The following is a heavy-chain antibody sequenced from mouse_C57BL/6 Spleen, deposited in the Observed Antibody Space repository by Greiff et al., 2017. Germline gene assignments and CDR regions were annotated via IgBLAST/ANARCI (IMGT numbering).Heavy chain of an antibody. CDR2: ISSGSSTI. Sequence: EVQLVESGGGLVKPGGSLKLSCAASGFTFSDYGMHWVRQAPEKGLEWVAYISSGSSTIYYADTVKGRFTISRDNAKNTLFLQMTSLRSEDTAMYYCATMVTTYAMDYWGQGTSVTVSS. D-gene: IGHD2-2*01. V-gene: IGHV5-17*01. J-gene: IGHJ4*01. CDR3: ATMVTTYAMDY. CDR1: GFTFSDYG.